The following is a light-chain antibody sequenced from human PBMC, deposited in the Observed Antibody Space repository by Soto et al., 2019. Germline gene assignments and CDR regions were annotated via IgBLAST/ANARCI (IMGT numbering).Light chain of an antibody. CDR1: KSLLHSNGNYF. Sequence: DIVMTQSPLSLPVTPGEPASISCRSSKSLLHSNGNYFLDWYLQTPGQSPQLLIYLGFNRASGVPDRLSGSVAARDFTLKISRVEAEDVGVYFCMLALQTPSTFGQGTKLEIK. V-gene: IGKV2-28*01. CDR2: LGF. CDR3: MLALQTPST. J-gene: IGKJ2*01.